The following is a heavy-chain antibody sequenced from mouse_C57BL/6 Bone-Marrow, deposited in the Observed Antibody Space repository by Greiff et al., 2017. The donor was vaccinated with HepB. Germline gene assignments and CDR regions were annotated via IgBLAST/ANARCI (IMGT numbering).Heavy chain of an antibody. CDR3: ARTVVAHWYCDV. V-gene: IGHV1-18*01. D-gene: IGHD1-1*01. J-gene: IGHJ1*03. CDR1: GYTFTDYN. CDR2: INPNNGGT. Sequence: EVQLQQSGPELVKPGASVKIPCKASGYTFTDYNMDWVKQSHGKSLEWIGDINPNNGGTIYNQKFKGKATLTVDKSSSTAYMELRSLTSEDTAVYYCARTVVAHWYCDVWGTGTTVTVSS.